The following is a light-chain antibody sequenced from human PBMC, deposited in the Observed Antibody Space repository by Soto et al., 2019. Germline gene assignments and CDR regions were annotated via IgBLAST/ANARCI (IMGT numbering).Light chain of an antibody. Sequence: EIVITQSPGTLSVSPGERSRLSWMASQSVSSNLAWYQQKPGQAPRLLIYGASNRATGIPARFSGRGSGTEFTLTISSLQSEDFAVYYCQQYNDWPPVTVGGGTKVEIK. J-gene: IGKJ4*01. CDR3: QQYNDWPPVT. CDR1: QSVSSN. CDR2: GAS. V-gene: IGKV3-15*01.